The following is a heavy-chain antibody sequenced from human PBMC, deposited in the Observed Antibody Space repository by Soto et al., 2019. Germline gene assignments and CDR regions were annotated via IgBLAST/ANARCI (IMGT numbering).Heavy chain of an antibody. D-gene: IGHD2-2*01. CDR2: ISLYSDGT. CDR3: AWVVQGAEAWLGS. CDR1: GYTFSNYV. Sequence: ASVNVSCKTSGYTFSNYVITWVRQAPGQPREWLGWISLYSDGTNYAQKFQGRVSMTTDTSTTTADIELSSLRSDDTAVYYCAWVVQGAEAWLGSWGQGTLATAPQ. J-gene: IGHJ5*01. V-gene: IGHV1-18*01.